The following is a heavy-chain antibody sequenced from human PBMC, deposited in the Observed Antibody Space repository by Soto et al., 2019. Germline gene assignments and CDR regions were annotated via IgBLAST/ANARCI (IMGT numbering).Heavy chain of an antibody. D-gene: IGHD2-15*01. CDR2: IIPIFGTA. CDR3: AKCSGGSCHSYYYYGMDV. Sequence: SVKVSCKASGYTFTGYYMHWVRQAPGQGLEWMGGIIPIFGTANYAQKFQGRVTITADESTSTAYMELSSLRSEDTAVYYCAKCSGGSCHSYYYYGMDVWGQGTTVTVS. CDR1: GYTFTGYY. V-gene: IGHV1-69*13. J-gene: IGHJ6*02.